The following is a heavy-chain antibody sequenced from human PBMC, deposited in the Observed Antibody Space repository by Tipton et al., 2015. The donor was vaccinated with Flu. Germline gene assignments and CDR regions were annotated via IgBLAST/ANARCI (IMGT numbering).Heavy chain of an antibody. J-gene: IGHJ3*02. V-gene: IGHV3-9*01. CDR1: GFTFDDYA. D-gene: IGHD3-10*01. CDR2: ISWNSGSI. Sequence: SLRLSCAASGFTFDDYAMHWVRQAPGKGLEWVSGISWNSGSIGYADSVKGRFTISRDNAKNSLYLQMNSLRAEDTALYYCAKDITKLLWFGELLLDPDAFDIWGQGTMVTVSS. CDR3: AKDITKLLWFGELLLDPDAFDI.